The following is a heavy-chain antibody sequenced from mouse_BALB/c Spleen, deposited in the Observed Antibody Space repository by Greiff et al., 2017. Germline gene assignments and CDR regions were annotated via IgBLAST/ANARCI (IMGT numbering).Heavy chain of an antibody. CDR3: VRRGSYYAMDY. CDR1: GFSLTSYD. J-gene: IGHJ4*01. V-gene: IGHV2-9-2*01. CDR2: IWTGGGT. Sequence: VKLVESGPGLVAPSQSLSITCTVSGFSLTSYDISWIRQPPGKGLEWLGVIWTGGGTNYNSAFMSRLSISKDNSKSQVFLKMNSLQTDDTAIYYCVRRGSYYAMDYWGQGTSVTVSS.